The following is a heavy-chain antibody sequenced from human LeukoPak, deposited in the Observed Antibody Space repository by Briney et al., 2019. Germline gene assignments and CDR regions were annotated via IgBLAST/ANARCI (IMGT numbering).Heavy chain of an antibody. D-gene: IGHD2-2*01. CDR2: INPNSGGT. J-gene: IGHJ5*02. V-gene: IGHV1-2*02. CDR1: GYTFTGYY. CDR3: AREQPAANWFDP. Sequence: AASVKVSCKASGYTFTGYYMHLVRQAPGQGLEWMGWINPNSGGTNYAQKFQGRVTMTRDTSISTAYMELSRLRSDDTAVYYCAREQPAANWFDPWGQGTLVTVSS.